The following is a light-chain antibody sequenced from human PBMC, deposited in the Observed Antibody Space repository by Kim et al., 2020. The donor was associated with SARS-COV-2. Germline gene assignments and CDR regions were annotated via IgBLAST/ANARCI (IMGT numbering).Light chain of an antibody. Sequence: DIQMTQSPSSLSASVGDRVTITCRASQSISSYLNWYQQKPGKAPKLLIYGASSLQSGVPSRLSGSGSGTDFTLTISSLQPEDFATYYCQQSYSTPLTFGGGTKVDIK. CDR3: QQSYSTPLT. V-gene: IGKV1-39*01. CDR2: GAS. CDR1: QSISSY. J-gene: IGKJ4*01.